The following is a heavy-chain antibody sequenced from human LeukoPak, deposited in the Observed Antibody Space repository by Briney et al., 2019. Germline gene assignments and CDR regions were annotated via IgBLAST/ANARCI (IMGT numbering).Heavy chain of an antibody. Sequence: GGSLRLSCAASGFTFSSYEMNWVRQAPGKGLEWVSYISSSGSTIYYADSVKGRFTISRDNAKNSLYLQMNSLRAEDTAVYYCARDLLRYQLPNYYGSGSFDYWGQGTLVTVSS. CDR3: ARDLLRYQLPNYYGSGSFDY. J-gene: IGHJ4*02. CDR1: GFTFSSYE. D-gene: IGHD3-10*01. V-gene: IGHV3-48*03. CDR2: ISSSGSTI.